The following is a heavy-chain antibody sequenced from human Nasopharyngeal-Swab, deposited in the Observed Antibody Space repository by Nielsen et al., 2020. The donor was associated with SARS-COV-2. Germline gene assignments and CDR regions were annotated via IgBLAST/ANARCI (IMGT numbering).Heavy chain of an antibody. D-gene: IGHD2-21*02. Sequence: GESLKISCAASGFIVSNIYMTWVRQAPGKGLEWVSYIQGGSSTDYADSVKGRITISRDNSKNTLYPQMNNLRAEDTAVYYCARGGLRGGFDIWGQGTMVIVSS. CDR1: GFIVSNIY. V-gene: IGHV3-66*01. CDR3: ARGGLRGGFDI. CDR2: IQGGSST. J-gene: IGHJ3*02.